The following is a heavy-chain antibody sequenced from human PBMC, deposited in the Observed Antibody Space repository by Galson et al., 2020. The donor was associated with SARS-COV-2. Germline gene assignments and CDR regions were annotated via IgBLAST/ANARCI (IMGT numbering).Heavy chain of an antibody. V-gene: IGHV4-59*01. CDR3: ARDPAPLYGDNYYYGMDV. Sequence: ETSETLSLTCSVPEVSMTSYYWNWIRQSPGKGLEWIGSISYSGNTNYNPPLRSRVTLLVDLSMNQFSLRLTSVTAADTAVYYCARDPAPLYGDNYYYGMDVWGRGTTVTVSS. J-gene: IGHJ6*02. CDR2: ISYSGNT. D-gene: IGHD4-17*01. CDR1: EVSMTSYY.